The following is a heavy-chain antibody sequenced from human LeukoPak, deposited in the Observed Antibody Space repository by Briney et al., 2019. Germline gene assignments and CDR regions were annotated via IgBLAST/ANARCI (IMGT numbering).Heavy chain of an antibody. D-gene: IGHD6-13*01. CDR2: IYYSGST. J-gene: IGHJ4*02. CDR1: GGSISSSSYY. V-gene: IGHV4-39*01. CDR3: ARQGVLAAAEFDY. Sequence: PSETLSLTCTVSGGSISSSSYYWGWIRQPPGKGLEWIGSIYYSGSTYYNPSLKSRVTISVDTSKNQFSLKLSSVTAADTAVYYCARQGVLAAAEFDYWGQGTLVTVSS.